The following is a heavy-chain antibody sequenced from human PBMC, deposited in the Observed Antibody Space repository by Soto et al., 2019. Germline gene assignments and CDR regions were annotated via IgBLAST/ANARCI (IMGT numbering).Heavy chain of an antibody. CDR1: GGSISSSSYY. D-gene: IGHD3-10*01. V-gene: IGHV4-39*01. CDR3: AKGGSGSYSNAFDI. J-gene: IGHJ3*02. Sequence: QLQLQESGPGLVKPSETLSLTCTVSGGSISSSSYYWGWIRQPPGKGLEWIGSIYYSGSTYYNPSLKGRVTIAVDTSKTQFSLKLSSVTAADTAVYYCAKGGSGSYSNAFDIWGQGTMVTVSS. CDR2: IYYSGST.